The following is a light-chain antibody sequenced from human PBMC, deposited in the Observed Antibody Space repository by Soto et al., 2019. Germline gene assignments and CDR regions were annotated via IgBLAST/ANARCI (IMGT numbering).Light chain of an antibody. J-gene: IGKJ1*01. CDR2: GAS. CDR1: QSVNKAY. Sequence: YGGDRATVSCRASQSVNKAYLVWYQVKPGQAPGRLIYGASSRATGIPDRFSGRGFGTDFTLTISRLEPEYFAVYYCQPSGESRWTFGQGTKVDI. V-gene: IGKV3-20*01. CDR3: QPSGESRWT.